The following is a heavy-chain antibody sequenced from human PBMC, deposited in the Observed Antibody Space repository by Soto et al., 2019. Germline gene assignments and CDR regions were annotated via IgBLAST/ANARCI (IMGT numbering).Heavy chain of an antibody. J-gene: IGHJ4*02. D-gene: IGHD5-18*01. V-gene: IGHV4-30-4*01. Sequence: SETLSLTCTVSGGSISSGDYYWSWIRQPPGKGLEWIGYIFSTGSTYYNSSLKSRITVSVDTSKNQFSLKLTSVTAADTAVYYCARGSWAAVVGCDYWGRGTLVTVSS. CDR2: IFSTGST. CDR3: ARGSWAAVVGCDY. CDR1: GGSISSGDYY.